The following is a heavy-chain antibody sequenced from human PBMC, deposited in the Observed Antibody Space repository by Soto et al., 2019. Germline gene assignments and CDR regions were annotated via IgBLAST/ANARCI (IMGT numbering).Heavy chain of an antibody. CDR3: ARRYGGNFDY. CDR1: GGSISSYY. Sequence: TSETLSLTCTVSGGSISSYYWSWIRQPPGKGLEWIGYIYYSGSTNYNPSLKSRVSISVDTSKNQFSLKLTSVTAADTAVYYCARRYGGNFDYCGQGTLVTVSS. D-gene: IGHD1-26*01. V-gene: IGHV4-59*01. CDR2: IYYSGST. J-gene: IGHJ4*02.